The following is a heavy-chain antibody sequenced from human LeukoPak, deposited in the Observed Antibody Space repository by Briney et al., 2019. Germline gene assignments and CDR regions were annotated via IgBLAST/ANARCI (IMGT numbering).Heavy chain of an antibody. Sequence: SVKVSCKASGGTFSSYAISWVRQAPGQGLEWMGRIIPIFGIANYAQKFQGRVTITADKSTSTAYMELSSLRSEDTAVYYCARDYVYQGIVVVPAAMCWFDPWGQGTLVTVSS. D-gene: IGHD2-2*01. CDR2: IIPIFGIA. CDR3: ARDYVYQGIVVVPAAMCWFDP. V-gene: IGHV1-69*04. CDR1: GGTFSSYA. J-gene: IGHJ5*02.